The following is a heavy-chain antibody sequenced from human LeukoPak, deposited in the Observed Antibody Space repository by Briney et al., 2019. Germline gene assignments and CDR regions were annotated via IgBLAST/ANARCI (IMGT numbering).Heavy chain of an antibody. Sequence: GGSLRLSCAASGFTFSSYSMNWVRQAPGKGLEWVSSISTSSIYIYYADSVKGRFTISRDNAKNSLYLQMNSLRAEDTAVYYCARAGKPFYYYYMDVWGKGTTVTISS. J-gene: IGHJ6*03. V-gene: IGHV3-21*01. CDR1: GFTFSSYS. CDR2: ISTSSIYI. CDR3: ARAGKPFYYYYMDV. D-gene: IGHD3-10*01.